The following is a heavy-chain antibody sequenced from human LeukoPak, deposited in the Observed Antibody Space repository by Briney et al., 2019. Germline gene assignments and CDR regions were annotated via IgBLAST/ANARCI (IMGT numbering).Heavy chain of an antibody. CDR3: AKSNYGSETALGY. J-gene: IGHJ4*02. D-gene: IGHD1-7*01. CDR2: ISSSSSYI. V-gene: IGHV3-21*01. CDR1: GFTFSSYS. Sequence: GGSLRLSCAASGFTFSSYSMNWVRQAPGKGLEWVSSISSSSSYIYYADSVKGRFTISRDNAKNSLYLQMNSLRAEDTAVYYCAKSNYGSETALGYWGQGTLVTVSS.